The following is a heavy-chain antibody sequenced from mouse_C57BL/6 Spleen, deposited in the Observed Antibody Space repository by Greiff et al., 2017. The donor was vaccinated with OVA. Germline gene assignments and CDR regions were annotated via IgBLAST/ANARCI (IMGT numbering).Heavy chain of an antibody. CDR1: GFTFSDYG. J-gene: IGHJ1*03. CDR3: ARGRYFDV. CDR2: ISSGSSTI. V-gene: IGHV5-17*01. Sequence: EVQRVESGGGLVKPGGSLKLSCAASGFTFSDYGMHWVRQAPEKGLEWVAYISSGSSTIYYADTVKGRFTISRDNAKNTLFLQMTSLRSEDTAMYYCARGRYFDVWGTGTTVTVSS.